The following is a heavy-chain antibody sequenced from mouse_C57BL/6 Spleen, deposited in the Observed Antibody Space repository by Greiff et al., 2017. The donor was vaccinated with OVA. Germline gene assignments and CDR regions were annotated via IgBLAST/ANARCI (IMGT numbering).Heavy chain of an antibody. CDR1: GYTFTSYW. Sequence: QVQLQQPGAELVKPGASVKLSCKASGYTFTSYWMQWVKQRPGQGLEWIGEIDPSDSYTNYNQKFKGKATLTVDTYSSPAYMQRSSLTSEDSAVYYCARRPEMDYWGQGTSVTVSS. CDR2: IDPSDSYT. V-gene: IGHV1-50*01. CDR3: ARRPEMDY. J-gene: IGHJ4*01.